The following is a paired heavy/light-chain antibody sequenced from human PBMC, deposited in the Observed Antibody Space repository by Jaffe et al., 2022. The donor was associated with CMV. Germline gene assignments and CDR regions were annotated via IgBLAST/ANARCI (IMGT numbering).Light chain of an antibody. CDR1: SSNIGRNY. Sequence: QSVLTQPPSVSAAPGQKVTISCSGASSNIGRNYVSWYQQFPGTAPKLLIYDNYKRPSGIPDRFSGSKSGTSATLGITGLQTGDEADYYCGTWDASLTNARVFGGGTRLTVL. CDR2: DNY. CDR3: GTWDASLTNARV. J-gene: IGLJ3*02. V-gene: IGLV1-51*01.
Heavy chain of an antibody. V-gene: IGHV3-11*06. CDR1: GFTFSDYY. CDR2: ISSSADYT. J-gene: IGHJ4*02. CDR3: ARDIDRVGSTYYFDC. Sequence: QVQLVESGGGLVKPGGSLRLSCAASGFTFSDYYMSWIRQAPGKGLEWISQISSSADYTNYADSVKGRVTVSRDNARNSLYLQINSLGDEDTAVYYCARDIDRVGSTYYFDCWGQGTLVTVSS. D-gene: IGHD1-26*01.